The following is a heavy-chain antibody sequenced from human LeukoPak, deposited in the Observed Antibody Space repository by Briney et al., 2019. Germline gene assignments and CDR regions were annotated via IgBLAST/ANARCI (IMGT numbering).Heavy chain of an antibody. D-gene: IGHD3-22*01. CDR2: IRKKAYGGTT. Sequence: PGGSLRLSCTASGFTFGAYRMSWVRQAPGEGLEWVGFIRKKAYGGTTEYAASVKGRFTISRDDSKSIAYLQMNSLKTEDTAVYYCARDDSPDDQWGQGTLVTVSS. CDR3: ARDDSPDDQ. V-gene: IGHV3-49*04. J-gene: IGHJ4*02. CDR1: GFTFGAYR.